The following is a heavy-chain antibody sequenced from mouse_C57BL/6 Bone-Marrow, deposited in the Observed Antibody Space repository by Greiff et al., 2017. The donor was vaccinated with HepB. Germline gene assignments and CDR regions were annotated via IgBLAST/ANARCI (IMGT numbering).Heavy chain of an antibody. CDR2: IHPNSGST. CDR3: ARPGTTVVEYFDV. CDR1: GYTFTSYW. J-gene: IGHJ1*03. Sequence: VQLQQPGAELVKPGASVKLSCKASGYTFTSYWMHWVKQRPGQGLEWIGMIHPNSGSTNYNQKFKGKATLTVDTSSSTAYMQLSSLTSEDSAVYYCARPGTTVVEYFDVWGTGTTVTVSS. V-gene: IGHV1-64*01. D-gene: IGHD1-1*01.